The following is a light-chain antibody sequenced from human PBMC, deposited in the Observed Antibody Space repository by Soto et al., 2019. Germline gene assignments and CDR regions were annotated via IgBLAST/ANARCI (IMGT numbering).Light chain of an antibody. Sequence: QSVLTQPASVSRSPGQSITISCTGTSSDVGAYKYVSWYQQQAGKSPRLMIYEVNNRPSGVSNRFSGSKSGNTASLTISGLQAEDEADYYCTSYTSSTTLYVFGSGTKVTVL. CDR2: EVN. CDR1: SSDVGAYKY. V-gene: IGLV2-14*01. CDR3: TSYTSSTTLYV. J-gene: IGLJ1*01.